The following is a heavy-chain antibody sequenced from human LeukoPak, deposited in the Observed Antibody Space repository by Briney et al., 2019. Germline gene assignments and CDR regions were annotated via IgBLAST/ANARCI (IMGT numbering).Heavy chain of an antibody. CDR1: GYTFTSYY. CDR3: ARGIRYGNIWHLGLYDY. D-gene: IGHD5-24*01. J-gene: IGHJ4*02. Sequence: GASVKVSCKASGYTFTSYYIHWVRQAPGQGLEWMGVINPSTSSTSYAQIFQGRVTMTGDTSTSTVYMELSSLRFDDTAAYYCARGIRYGNIWHLGLYDYWGQGTLVTVSS. V-gene: IGHV1-46*01. CDR2: INPSTSST.